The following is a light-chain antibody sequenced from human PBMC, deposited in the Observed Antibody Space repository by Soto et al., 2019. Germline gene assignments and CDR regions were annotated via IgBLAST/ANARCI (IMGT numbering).Light chain of an antibody. CDR2: EVS. CDR3: CSYAGSSTPLI. Sequence: QSALTQPASVSGSPGQSITISCTGTSSDVGSYNLVSWYQQHPGKAPKLMIYEVSKRPSGVSNRVSGSKSVNTASLTISWLQAEDDADYYCCSYAGSSTPLIFGTGTKLTVL. CDR1: SSDVGSYNL. V-gene: IGLV2-23*02. J-gene: IGLJ1*01.